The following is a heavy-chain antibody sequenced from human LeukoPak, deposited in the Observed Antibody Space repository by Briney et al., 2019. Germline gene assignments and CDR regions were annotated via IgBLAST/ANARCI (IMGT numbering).Heavy chain of an antibody. J-gene: IGHJ4*02. V-gene: IGHV4-31*03. CDR2: IYYSGST. D-gene: IGHD5-24*01. Sequence: PSETLSLTCTVSGGSISSGGYYWSWIRQLPGKGLEWIGYIYYSGSTYYNPSLKSRVTISVDTSKNQFSLKLSSVTAADTAVYYCAREVTRWPIRGAFDYWGQGTLVTVSS. CDR3: AREVTRWPIRGAFDY. CDR1: GGSISSGGYY.